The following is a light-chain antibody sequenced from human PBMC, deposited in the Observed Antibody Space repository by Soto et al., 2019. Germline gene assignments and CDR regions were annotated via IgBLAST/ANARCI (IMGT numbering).Light chain of an antibody. V-gene: IGLV2-14*01. Sequence: QSALTQPASVSGSPGQSITISCTGTSSDVGGYNYVSWYQQHPGKAPNLMIYDVSNRHSGVSNRFSGSKSGNTDSLTISGLQAEDEADYYCSSYTSSSTGVFGGGNKLTVL. CDR3: SSYTSSSTGV. CDR2: DVS. CDR1: SSDVGGYNY. J-gene: IGLJ2*01.